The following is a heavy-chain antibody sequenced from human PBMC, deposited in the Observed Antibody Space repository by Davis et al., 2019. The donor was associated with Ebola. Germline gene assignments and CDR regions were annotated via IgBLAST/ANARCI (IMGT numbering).Heavy chain of an antibody. Sequence: GGSLRLSCPASAVTFSSYAMSWVRQAPGKGLEWVSSISSSSSYIYYANSVKGRFTTSRDNAKNSVYLQMNSLRAEDPAVYYCARDHTMIVVEWYFDLWGRGTLVTVSS. V-gene: IGHV3-21*01. CDR2: ISSSSSYI. CDR3: ARDHTMIVVEWYFDL. J-gene: IGHJ2*01. CDR1: AVTFSSYA. D-gene: IGHD3-22*01.